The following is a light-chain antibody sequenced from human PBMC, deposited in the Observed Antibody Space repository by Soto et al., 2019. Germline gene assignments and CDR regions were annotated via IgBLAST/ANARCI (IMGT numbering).Light chain of an antibody. V-gene: IGLV2-14*03. CDR3: CSYTSSSTPVV. CDR1: SSDVGGYNY. CDR2: DVS. Sequence: QSALTQPASVSGSPGQSITISCTGTSSDVGGYNYVSWYQQHLGKAPKLMIYDVSNRPSGVSNRFSGSKSGNTASLTISGLQAEDEADYYCCSYTSSSTPVVFGGGTQLTVL. J-gene: IGLJ2*01.